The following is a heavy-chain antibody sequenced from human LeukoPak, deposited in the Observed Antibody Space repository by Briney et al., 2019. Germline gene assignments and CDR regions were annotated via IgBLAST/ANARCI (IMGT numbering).Heavy chain of an antibody. D-gene: IGHD1-26*01. J-gene: IGHJ6*03. CDR2: INPNSGGT. Sequence: ASVKVSCKASGYTFTGYYMHWVRQAPGQGLEWMGWINPNSGGTNYAQKFQGRVTMTRDTSISTAYMELSRLRSDDTAVYYCARDLGSYPYYYYYMDVWGKGTTVTVSS. CDR3: ARDLGSYPYYYYYMDV. CDR1: GYTFTGYY. V-gene: IGHV1-2*02.